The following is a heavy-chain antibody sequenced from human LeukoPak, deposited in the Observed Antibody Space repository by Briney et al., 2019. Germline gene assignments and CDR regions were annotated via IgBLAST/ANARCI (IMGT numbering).Heavy chain of an antibody. V-gene: IGHV1-2*02. CDR3: AIMVRGVTYFDY. CDR2: INPNSGGT. D-gene: IGHD3-10*01. J-gene: IGHJ4*02. CDR1: GYTFTGYY. Sequence: ASAKVSCKASGYTFTGYYMHWVRQAPGQGLEWMGWINPNSGGTNYAQKFQGRVTMTRDTSISTAYMELSRLRSDDTAVYYCAIMVRGVTYFDYWGQGTLVTVSS.